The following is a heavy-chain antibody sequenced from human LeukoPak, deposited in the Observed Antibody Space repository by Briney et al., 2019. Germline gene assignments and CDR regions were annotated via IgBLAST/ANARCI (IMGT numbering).Heavy chain of an antibody. CDR2: INPSGGST. CDR1: GYTFTSYY. D-gene: IGHD2-15*01. Sequence: ASVKLSCKASGYTFTSYYMHWVRQAPGQGLEWMGIINPSGGSTSYAQKFQGRVTMTRDTSTSTVYMELSSLRSEDTAVYYCARDSLQLLLFDYWGQGTLVTVSS. CDR3: ARDSLQLLLFDY. V-gene: IGHV1-46*03. J-gene: IGHJ4*02.